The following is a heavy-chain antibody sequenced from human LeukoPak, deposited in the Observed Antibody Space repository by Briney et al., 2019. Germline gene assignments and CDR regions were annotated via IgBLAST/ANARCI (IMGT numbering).Heavy chain of an antibody. CDR1: GGSISSYY. D-gene: IGHD6-13*01. V-gene: IGHV4-59*01. CDR2: IYYSGST. CDR3: ARARPQLVLDY. J-gene: IGHJ4*02. Sequence: SETLSLTCTVSGGSISSYYWSWLRQPPGKGLEWIGYIYYSGSTNYNPSLKSRVTISVDTSKNQFSLKLSSVTAADTAVYYRARARPQLVLDYWGQGTLVTVSS.